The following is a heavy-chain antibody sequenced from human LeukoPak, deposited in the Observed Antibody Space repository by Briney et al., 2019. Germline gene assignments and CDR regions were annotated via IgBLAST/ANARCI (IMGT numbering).Heavy chain of an antibody. D-gene: IGHD6-19*01. CDR2: IIPIFGTA. CDR3: ARSGLVEGYFDY. Sequence: ASVKVSCKASGGTFSSYAISWVRQAPGQGLEWMGGIIPIFGTANYAQKFQGRVTITTDESTSTAYMELSSLRSEDTAVYYCARSGLVEGYFDYWGQGILVTVSS. V-gene: IGHV1-69*05. J-gene: IGHJ4*02. CDR1: GGTFSSYA.